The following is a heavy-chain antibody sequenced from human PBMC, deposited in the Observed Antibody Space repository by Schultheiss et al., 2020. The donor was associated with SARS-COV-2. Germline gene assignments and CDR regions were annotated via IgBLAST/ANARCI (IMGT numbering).Heavy chain of an antibody. V-gene: IGHV1-69*05. CDR1: GYTFTGYY. J-gene: IGHJ6*02. CDR2: IIPIFGTA. CDR3: ARARRGSSSGLIYYGMDV. Sequence: SVKVSCKASGYTFTGYYMHWVRQAPGQGLEWMGGIIPIFGTANYAQKFQGRVTITRDTSASTAYMELSSLRSEDTAVYYCARARRGSSSGLIYYGMDVWGQGTTVTVSS. D-gene: IGHD6-6*01.